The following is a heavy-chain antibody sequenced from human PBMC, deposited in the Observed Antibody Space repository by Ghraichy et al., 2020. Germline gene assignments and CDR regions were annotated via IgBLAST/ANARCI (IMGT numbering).Heavy chain of an antibody. Sequence: GGSLRLSCAASGFTISNYAMSWVRQAPGKGLEWASTISGSGSSTYYADSVKGRFTISRDNSKNTLYLQMNSLRAEDTAVYYCAKVRAQVTIFGVVTYDAFDIWGQGTMVIVSS. D-gene: IGHD3-3*01. CDR1: GFTISNYA. V-gene: IGHV3-23*01. CDR2: ISGSGSST. J-gene: IGHJ3*02. CDR3: AKVRAQVTIFGVVTYDAFDI.